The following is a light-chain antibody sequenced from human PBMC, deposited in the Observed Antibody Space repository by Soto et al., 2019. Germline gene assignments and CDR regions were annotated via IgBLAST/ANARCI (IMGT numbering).Light chain of an antibody. CDR2: DAS. CDR3: QQYDTSYT. J-gene: IGKJ2*01. CDR1: EAIGYNY. V-gene: IGKV3-20*01. Sequence: EVVLPQFPGTLSLSPGERATLSCRASEAIGYNYLAWYRQQSGLAPTLLIYDASTRSPGIPDRFSGSGSGTDFTLTISGLEPGDFAVYYCQQYDTSYTFGPGTRLEI.